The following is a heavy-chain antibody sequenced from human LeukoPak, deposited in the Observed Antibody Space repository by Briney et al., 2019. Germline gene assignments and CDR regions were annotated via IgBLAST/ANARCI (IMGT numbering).Heavy chain of an antibody. D-gene: IGHD3-10*02. CDR1: GFTFSSYE. Sequence: PGGSLRLSCAASGFTFSSYEMNCVRHAPGKGLEWVSYISSSGSTIYYADSLKGRFTISRDNAKNSLYLQMHSLRAEDTAVYYCAELGITMIGGVWGKGTTVTISS. V-gene: IGHV3-48*03. CDR2: ISSSGSTI. J-gene: IGHJ6*04. CDR3: AELGITMIGGV.